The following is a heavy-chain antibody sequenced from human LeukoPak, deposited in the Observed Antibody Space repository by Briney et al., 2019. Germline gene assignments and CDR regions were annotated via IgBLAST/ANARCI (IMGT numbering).Heavy chain of an antibody. Sequence: PGGSLRLSCAASGFTFSDSYMTWIRQAPGKGLEWVSFISSSSYIYYADSVKGRFTISRDNAKNSLYLQMNSLRAEDTAVYYCARGEYGSGSYHIDYWGQGTLVTVSS. D-gene: IGHD3-10*01. CDR1: GFTFSDSY. V-gene: IGHV3-69-1*01. CDR2: ISSSSYI. CDR3: ARGEYGSGSYHIDY. J-gene: IGHJ4*02.